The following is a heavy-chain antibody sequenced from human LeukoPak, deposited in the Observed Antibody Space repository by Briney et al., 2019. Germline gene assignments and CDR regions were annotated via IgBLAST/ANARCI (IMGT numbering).Heavy chain of an antibody. CDR2: INPNSGGT. CDR1: GYTFTGYY. CDR3: ARVVTAAYCGGDCHRPFDY. D-gene: IGHD2-21*01. J-gene: IGHJ4*02. V-gene: IGHV1-2*02. Sequence: ASVKVSCKASGYTFTGYYMHWVRQAPGQGLEWMGWINPNSGGTNYAQKFQGRVTMTRDTSISTAYMELSRLRSDDTAVYYCARVVTAAYCGGDCHRPFDYWGQGTLVTVSS.